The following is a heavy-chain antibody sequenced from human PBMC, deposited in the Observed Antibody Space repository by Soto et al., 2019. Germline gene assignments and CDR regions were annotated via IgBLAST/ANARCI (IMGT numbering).Heavy chain of an antibody. Sequence: EVQLVETGGGLIQPGGSLRLSCAASGFTVSSNYMSWVRQAPGKGLEWVSVIYSGGSTYYADSVKGRFTISRDNSKNTLYLQMNSLRAEDTAVYYCARGPFRDSSSQYSYYYYGMDVWGQGTTVTVSS. D-gene: IGHD6-13*01. CDR3: ARGPFRDSSSQYSYYYYGMDV. V-gene: IGHV3-53*02. CDR2: IYSGGST. CDR1: GFTVSSNY. J-gene: IGHJ6*02.